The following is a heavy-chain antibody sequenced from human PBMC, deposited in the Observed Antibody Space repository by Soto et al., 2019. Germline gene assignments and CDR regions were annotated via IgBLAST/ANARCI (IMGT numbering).Heavy chain of an antibody. CDR1: GDSISSYY. CDR2: IYYSGST. V-gene: IGHV4-59*01. D-gene: IGHD5-12*01. Sequence: SETLSLTCTVSGDSISSYYWSWIRQPPGKGLEWIGYIYYSGSTNYNPSLKSRVTISVDTPKNQFSLKLTAVTAADTAVYYCARGVATIGPWGQGTLVSVSS. CDR3: ARGVATIGP. J-gene: IGHJ5*02.